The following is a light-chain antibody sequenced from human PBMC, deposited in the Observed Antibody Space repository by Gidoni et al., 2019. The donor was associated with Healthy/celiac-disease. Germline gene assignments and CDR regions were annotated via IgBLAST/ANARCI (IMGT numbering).Light chain of an antibody. V-gene: IGKV1-9*01. J-gene: IGKJ1*01. Sequence: DIQLTQSPSFRSASVGDRVTITCRASQGISSYLAWYQQKPGKAPKLLIYAASTLQSGVPSRFSGSGSGTEFTLTISSLQPEDFATYYCQQLNSYPQFGQGTKVEIK. CDR2: AAS. CDR3: QQLNSYPQ. CDR1: QGISSY.